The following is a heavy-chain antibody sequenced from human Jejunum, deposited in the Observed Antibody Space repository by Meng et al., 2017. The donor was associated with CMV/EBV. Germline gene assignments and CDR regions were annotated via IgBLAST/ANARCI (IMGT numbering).Heavy chain of an antibody. CDR3: ARDRDQYMGSGKYYNEGH. CDR2: ISSSGTQT. Sequence: FIFETNNMNWVRQAPGKGLEWVSSISSSGTQTFYADSVKGRFTISRDDAKNSLFPQMDSLRVEDTAVYYCARDRDQYMGSGKYYNEGHWGQGTLVTVSS. CDR1: FIFETNN. J-gene: IGHJ4*02. D-gene: IGHD3-10*01. V-gene: IGHV3-21*01.